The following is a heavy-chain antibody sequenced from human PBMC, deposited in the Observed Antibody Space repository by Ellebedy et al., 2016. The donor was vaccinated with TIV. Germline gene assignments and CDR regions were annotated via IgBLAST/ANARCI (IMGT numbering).Heavy chain of an antibody. V-gene: IGHV3-23*01. CDR1: GFTFSSYT. CDR3: ARDLHDTSGYSLYFDY. CDR2: ISSNSGST. J-gene: IGHJ4*02. Sequence: GESLKISXAASGFTFSSYTMTWVRQAPGKGLEWVSGISSNSGSTYYADSIKGRFTISRDNSKNFLYLQMNSLRVEDTAAYYCARDLHDTSGYSLYFDYWGQGILVTVSS. D-gene: IGHD3-22*01.